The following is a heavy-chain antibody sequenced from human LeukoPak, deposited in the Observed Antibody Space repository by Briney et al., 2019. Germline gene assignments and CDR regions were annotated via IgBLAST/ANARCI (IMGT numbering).Heavy chain of an antibody. CDR2: ISAYNGNT. J-gene: IGHJ4*02. Sequence: GSVKVSCKASGYTFTSSGISWVRQAPGQGLEWMGWISAYNGNTNYAQKLQGRVTMTTDTSTSTAYMELRSLRSDDTAVYYCARAGVTMVRGVIDYWGQGTLVTVSS. CDR3: ARAGVTMVRGVIDY. D-gene: IGHD3-10*01. CDR1: GYTFTSSG. V-gene: IGHV1-18*01.